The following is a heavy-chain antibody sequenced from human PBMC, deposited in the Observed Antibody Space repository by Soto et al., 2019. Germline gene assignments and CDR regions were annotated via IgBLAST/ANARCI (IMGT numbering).Heavy chain of an antibody. Sequence: GASVKVSCKASGYRFTNHGISWVRQAPGQGLEWMGWISGNDGKTKYARKFQGRVTMTTDTSTSTAYMEMNSLRAEDTAVYYCAPDPGYSSGWVDYWGQGTPVTVSS. CDR2: ISGNDGKT. D-gene: IGHD6-19*01. CDR1: GYRFTNHG. CDR3: APDPGYSSGWVDY. V-gene: IGHV1-18*01. J-gene: IGHJ4*02.